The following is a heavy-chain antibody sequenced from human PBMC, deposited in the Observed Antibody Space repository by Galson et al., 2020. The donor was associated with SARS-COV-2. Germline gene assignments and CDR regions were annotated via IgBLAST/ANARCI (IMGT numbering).Heavy chain of an antibody. D-gene: IGHD3-3*02. Sequence: GGSLRLSCAASGFTFSNYAINWVRQAPGKGLEWVSAITDSGHTYYADSVKGRFTISSDNSKNTGYLQMTSLRTEDTALYYCAKVGRIFGVINAFDIWGQGTLVTVSS. CDR2: ITDSGHT. CDR1: GFTFSNYA. CDR3: AKVGRIFGVINAFDI. J-gene: IGHJ3*02. V-gene: IGHV3-23*01.